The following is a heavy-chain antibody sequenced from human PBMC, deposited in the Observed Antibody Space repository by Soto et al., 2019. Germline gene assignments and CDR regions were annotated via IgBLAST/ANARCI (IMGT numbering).Heavy chain of an antibody. CDR2: ILSNDEK. D-gene: IGHD6-13*01. V-gene: IGHV2-26*01. CDR3: ARIGYSSSWYVRENYFDY. Sequence: SGPTLVNPTETLTLTCTVSGFSLSNARMGVSWIRQPPGKALEWLAHILSNDEKSYSTSLKSRLTISKDTSKSQVVLTMTNMDPVDTATYYCARIGYSSSWYVRENYFDYWGQGTLVTVSS. CDR1: GFSLSNARMG. J-gene: IGHJ4*02.